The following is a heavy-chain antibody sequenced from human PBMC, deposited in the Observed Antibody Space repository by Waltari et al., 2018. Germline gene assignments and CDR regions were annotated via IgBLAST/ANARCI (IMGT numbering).Heavy chain of an antibody. D-gene: IGHD1-26*01. J-gene: IGHJ4*02. CDR3: AKDRPVGATNYLHESVSYFDY. V-gene: IGHV3-30*02. CDR1: TFSSYG. CDR2: IRYDGSNK. Sequence: TFSSYGMHWVRQAPGKGLEWVAFIRYDGSNKYYADSVKGRFTISRDNSKNTLYLQMNSLRAEDTAVYYCAKDRPVGATNYLHESVSYFDYWGQGTLVTVSS.